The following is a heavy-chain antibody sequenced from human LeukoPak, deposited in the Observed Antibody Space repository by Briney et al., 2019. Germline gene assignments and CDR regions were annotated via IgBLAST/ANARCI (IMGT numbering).Heavy chain of an antibody. CDR2: VSWNSGKI. J-gene: IGHJ4*02. D-gene: IGHD3-10*01. CDR3: GRGMRDYYGLDY. V-gene: IGHV3-9*01. Sequence: PGGSLRLSCAASGFTFDDYAMHWVRQAPGKGLEWVSSVSWNSGKIDYADSVKGRFTISRDNAKNSLYLQMNRLTVEDTAVYYCGRGMRDYYGLDYWGQGILVTVSS. CDR1: GFTFDDYA.